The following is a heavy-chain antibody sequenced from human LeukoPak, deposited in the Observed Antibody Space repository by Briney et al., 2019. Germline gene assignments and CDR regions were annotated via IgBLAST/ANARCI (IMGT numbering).Heavy chain of an antibody. V-gene: IGHV4-4*07. CDR3: ARDRVYYYDSSGYPLTPYYFDY. CDR1: GGSISSYY. Sequence: SETLSLTCTVSGGSISSYYWSWIRQPAGKGLEWIGRIYTSGSTNYSPSLKSRVTMSVDTSKNQFSLKLSSVTAADTAVYYCARDRVYYYDSSGYPLTPYYFDYWGQGTLVTVSS. J-gene: IGHJ4*02. CDR2: IYTSGST. D-gene: IGHD3-22*01.